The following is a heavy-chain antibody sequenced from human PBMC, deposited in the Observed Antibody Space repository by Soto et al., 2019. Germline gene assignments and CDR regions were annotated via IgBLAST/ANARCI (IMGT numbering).Heavy chain of an antibody. J-gene: IGHJ4*02. CDR3: AIPKGEYYYDSSGYLGIDY. CDR1: GYTLTSFA. Sequence: GASMKVSCQASGYTLTSFAMHWVRQAPGQRLEWMGWINAGNGNTKYSQKFQGRVTITRDTSASTAYMELSSLRSEDTAVYYCAIPKGEYYYDSSGYLGIDYWGQGTLVTVSS. V-gene: IGHV1-3*01. D-gene: IGHD3-22*01. CDR2: INAGNGNT.